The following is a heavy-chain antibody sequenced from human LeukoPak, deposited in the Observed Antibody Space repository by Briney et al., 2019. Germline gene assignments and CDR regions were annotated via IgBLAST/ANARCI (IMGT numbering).Heavy chain of an antibody. CDR1: GFTFSSYS. D-gene: IGHD3-22*01. CDR2: ISSSSSYI. CDR3: ARGDSSGYYCPY. J-gene: IGHJ4*02. Sequence: GGSLRLSCAASGFTFSSYSMNWVRQAPGKWLEWVSSISSSSSYIYYADSVKGRFSISRDNAKNSLYLQMNSLRAEDTAVYHCARGDSSGYYCPYWGQGTLVTVSS. V-gene: IGHV3-21*01.